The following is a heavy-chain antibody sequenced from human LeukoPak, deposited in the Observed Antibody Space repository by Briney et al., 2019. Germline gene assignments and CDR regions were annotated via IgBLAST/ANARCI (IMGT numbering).Heavy chain of an antibody. CDR2: ISGTGSTI. V-gene: IGHV3-11*01. D-gene: IGHD6-19*01. CDR1: GFTFSDYY. Sequence: PGGSLRLSCAASGFTFSDYYMSWIRQAPGKGLEWVSYISGTGSTIYYADSVKGRFTISRDNAKNSLYLRMNSLRAEDTAVYYCATAKQWLARYWGQGTLVTVSS. CDR3: ATAKQWLARY. J-gene: IGHJ4*02.